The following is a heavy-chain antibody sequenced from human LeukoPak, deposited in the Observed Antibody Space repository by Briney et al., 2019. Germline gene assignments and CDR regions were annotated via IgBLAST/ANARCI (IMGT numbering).Heavy chain of an antibody. CDR1: GYTFTSYD. V-gene: IGHV1-8*03. D-gene: IGHD6-19*01. CDR3: ARRAVDNSYYYYMDV. Sequence: ASVKVSCKASGYTFTSYDINWVRQVTGQGLEWMGWMNPKSGNAGYAQKFQGRVTITRNTSISTAYMEVSSLRYEDTAVYYCARRAVDNSYYYYMDVWGKGTTVTVSS. J-gene: IGHJ6*03. CDR2: MNPKSGNA.